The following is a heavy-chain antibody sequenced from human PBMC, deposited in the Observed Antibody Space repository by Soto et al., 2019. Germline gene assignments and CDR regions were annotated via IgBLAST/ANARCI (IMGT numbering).Heavy chain of an antibody. CDR1: GFTFSNAW. CDR2: IKSKTDGGTT. Sequence: PGGSLRLSCAASGFTFSNAWMSWVRQAPGKGLEWVGRIKSKTDGGTTDYAAPVKGRFTISRDDSKNTLYLQMNSLNTEDTAVYYCTTDLPRYCSGGSCYSGRDVFLQFDYWGQGTLVTVSS. J-gene: IGHJ4*02. V-gene: IGHV3-15*01. CDR3: TTDLPRYCSGGSCYSGRDVFLQFDY. D-gene: IGHD2-15*01.